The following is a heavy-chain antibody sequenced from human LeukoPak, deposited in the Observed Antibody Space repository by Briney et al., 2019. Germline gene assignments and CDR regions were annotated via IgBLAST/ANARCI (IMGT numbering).Heavy chain of an antibody. D-gene: IGHD3-10*01. V-gene: IGHV4-34*01. CDR1: GGSFSGYY. Sequence: SETLSLTCAVYGGSFSGYYWSWIRQPPGKGLEWIGEINHSGSTYYNPSLKSRVTISVDTSKNQFSLKLSSVTAADTAVYYCARTRYYYNSRSYGAPYYFDYWGQGTLVTVSS. CDR2: INHSGST. CDR3: ARTRYYYNSRSYGAPYYFDY. J-gene: IGHJ4*02.